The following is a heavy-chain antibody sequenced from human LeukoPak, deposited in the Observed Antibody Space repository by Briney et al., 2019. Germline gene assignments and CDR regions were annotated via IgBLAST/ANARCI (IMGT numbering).Heavy chain of an antibody. V-gene: IGHV3-48*02. CDR1: GFTFSSYS. CDR3: ANYCSGGSCSKQGANPKNAFDI. CDR2: ISSSSSTI. D-gene: IGHD2-15*01. Sequence: GGSLRLSCAASGFTFSSYSMNWVRQAPGKGLEWVSYISSSSSTIYCADSVKGRFTISRDNAKNSLYLQMNSLRDEDTAVYYCANYCSGGSCSKQGANPKNAFDIWGQGTMVTVSS. J-gene: IGHJ3*02.